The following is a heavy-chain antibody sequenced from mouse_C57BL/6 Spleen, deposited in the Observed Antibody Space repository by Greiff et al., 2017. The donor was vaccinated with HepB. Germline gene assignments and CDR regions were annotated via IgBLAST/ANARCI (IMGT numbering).Heavy chain of an antibody. Sequence: EVQGVESGGGLVQPGGSMKLSCVASGFTFSNYWMNWVRQSPEKGLEWVAQIRLKSDNYATHYAESVKGRFTISRDDSKSSVYLQMHNLRAEDTGIYYCTVQYSNYPAWFAYWGQGTLVTVSA. CDR2: IRLKSDNYAT. J-gene: IGHJ3*01. D-gene: IGHD2-5*01. CDR1: GFTFSNYW. CDR3: TVQYSNYPAWFAY. V-gene: IGHV6-3*01.